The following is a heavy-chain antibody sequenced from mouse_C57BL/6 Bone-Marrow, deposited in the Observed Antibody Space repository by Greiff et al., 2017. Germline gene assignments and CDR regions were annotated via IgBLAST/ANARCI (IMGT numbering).Heavy chain of an antibody. V-gene: IGHV1-19*01. CDR2: INPYNGGT. CDR1: GYTFTDYY. CDR3: ARRDYGSSWFAY. Sequence: VQLQQSGPVLVKPGASVKMSCKASGYTFTDYYMNWVKQSHGKSLEWIGVINPYNGGTSYNQKFKGKATLTVDKSSSTAYMELNSLTSEDSAVYYCARRDYGSSWFAYWGQGTLVTVSA. J-gene: IGHJ3*01. D-gene: IGHD1-1*01.